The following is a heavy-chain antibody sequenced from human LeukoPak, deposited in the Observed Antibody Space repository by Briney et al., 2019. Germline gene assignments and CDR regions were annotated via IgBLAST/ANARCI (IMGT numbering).Heavy chain of an antibody. V-gene: IGHV3-30*02. Sequence: PGGSLRLLCASSVFSYSDYNIHWVPQTPGKGLERVAYIPYDDSSKNCADAVKGRFTISRGNSRHTLFLQMNSPRAEDTAVYYCGRASVYAFHIWGHGTMVTASS. CDR1: VFSYSDYN. J-gene: IGHJ3*02. CDR3: GRASVYAFHI. CDR2: IPYDDSSK.